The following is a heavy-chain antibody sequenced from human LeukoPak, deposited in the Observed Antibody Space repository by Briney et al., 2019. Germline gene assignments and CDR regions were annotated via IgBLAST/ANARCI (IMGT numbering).Heavy chain of an antibody. Sequence: SETLSLTCTVSGGSISSYYWSWIRQPPGKGLEWIGYIHYSGSTNYNPSLKSRVTISVDTSKNQFSLKLSSVTAADTAVYYCAREGVFWSGYYYYYYGMDVWGQGTTVTVSS. V-gene: IGHV4-59*01. CDR1: GGSISSYY. D-gene: IGHD3-3*01. J-gene: IGHJ6*02. CDR3: AREGVFWSGYYYYYYGMDV. CDR2: IHYSGST.